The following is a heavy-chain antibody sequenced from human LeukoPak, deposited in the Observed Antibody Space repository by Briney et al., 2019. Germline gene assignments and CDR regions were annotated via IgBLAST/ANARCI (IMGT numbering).Heavy chain of an antibody. J-gene: IGHJ4*02. CDR3: ASTAELSYYDFWSGSVPLDY. V-gene: IGHV3-23*01. CDR1: GFTFSSYA. D-gene: IGHD3-3*01. Sequence: GSLRLSCAASGFTFSSYAMSWVRQAPGKGLEWVSAISGSGGSTYYADSVKGRFTISRDNAKNSLYLQMSSLRAEDTAVYYCASTAELSYYDFWSGSVPLDYWGQGTLVTVSS. CDR2: ISGSGGST.